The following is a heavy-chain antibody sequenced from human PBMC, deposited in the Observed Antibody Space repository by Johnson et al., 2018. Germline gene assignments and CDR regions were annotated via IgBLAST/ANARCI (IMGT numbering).Heavy chain of an antibody. CDR3: ARPRYQLLYPDALDI. D-gene: IGHD2-2*02. J-gene: IGHJ3*02. V-gene: IGHV5-51*01. CDR2: IYPGDSDT. CDR1: GYSFTSYW. Sequence: VQLVESGAEVKKPGESLKISCKGSGYSFTSYWIGWVRQMPGKGLEWMGIIYPGDSDTRYSPSFQGQVTISADKSITTAYLQWSSLKASDTAMYYGARPRYQLLYPDALDIWGQGTMVTVSS.